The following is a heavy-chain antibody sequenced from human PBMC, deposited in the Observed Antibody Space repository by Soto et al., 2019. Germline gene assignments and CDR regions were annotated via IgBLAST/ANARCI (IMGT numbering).Heavy chain of an antibody. CDR2: ISVYNGNT. V-gene: IGHV1-18*01. CDR1: GYNFTSYG. Sequence: QVQLVQSGAEVKKPGASVKVSCKASGYNFTSYGISWVRQAPGQGLEWMGWISVYNGNTNYAPKLQGRVTMTTDTSTSTVYMEVRSLRSDDTAVYYCARDRGYNWNYGWFDPWGQGTLVTVSS. CDR3: ARDRGYNWNYGWFDP. D-gene: IGHD1-7*01. J-gene: IGHJ5*02.